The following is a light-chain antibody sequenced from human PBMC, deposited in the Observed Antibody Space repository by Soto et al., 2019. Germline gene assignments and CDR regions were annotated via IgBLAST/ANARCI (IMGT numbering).Light chain of an antibody. CDR3: QSYDSSLSGFYV. J-gene: IGLJ1*01. Sequence: QSVLTQPPSXSGAPGQRVTISCTGSSSNIGAGYDVHWYQQLPGTAPKLLIYGNSNRPSGVPDRFSGSKSGTSASLAITGLQAEDEADYYCQSYDSSLSGFYVFGTGIKVTVL. CDR1: SSNIGAGYD. V-gene: IGLV1-40*01. CDR2: GNS.